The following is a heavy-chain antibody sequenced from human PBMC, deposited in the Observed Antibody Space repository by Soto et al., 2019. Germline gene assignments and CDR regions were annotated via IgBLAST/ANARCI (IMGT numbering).Heavy chain of an antibody. CDR2: ISAYNGNT. CDR1: GYTFTSYG. J-gene: IGHJ6*02. Sequence: QVQLVQSGAEVKKPGASVKVSCKASGYTFTSYGISWVRQAPGQGLEWMGWISAYNGNTNYAQKLQGRVTMTTDTSTSTAYMELRSLRSDDTAVYYCARGAMVRGVMSPDDYYYYGMDVWGQGTTVTVSS. D-gene: IGHD3-10*01. V-gene: IGHV1-18*01. CDR3: ARGAMVRGVMSPDDYYYYGMDV.